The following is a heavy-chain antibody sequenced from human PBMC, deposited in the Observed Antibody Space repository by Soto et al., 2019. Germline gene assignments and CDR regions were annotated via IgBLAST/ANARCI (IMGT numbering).Heavy chain of an antibody. CDR3: AKGSAPVRPYYFDY. V-gene: IGHV3-23*01. Sequence: PGGSLRLSCAASGFTFSSYAMSWVRQAPGKGLEWVSAVSGSGGSTWYADSVKGRFTISRDNSKNTLCLQVNCLRAEDTAIYYCAKGSAPVRPYYFDYWGQGTLVTVSS. CDR1: GFTFSSYA. J-gene: IGHJ4*02. D-gene: IGHD2-15*01. CDR2: VSGSGGST.